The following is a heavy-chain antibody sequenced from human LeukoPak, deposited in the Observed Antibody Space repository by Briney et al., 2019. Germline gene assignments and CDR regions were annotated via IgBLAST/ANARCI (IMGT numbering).Heavy chain of an antibody. CDR3: VKDIDHITMVRGVFFDY. Sequence: PGGSLRLSCSASGFTFSSYAMHWVRQAPGKGLEYVSATSSNGGSTYYADSVEGRFTISRDNSKNTLYLQMSSLRAEDTAVYHCVKDIDHITMVRGVFFDYWGQGTLVTVSS. J-gene: IGHJ4*02. D-gene: IGHD3-10*01. CDR1: GFTFSSYA. V-gene: IGHV3-64D*06. CDR2: TSSNGGST.